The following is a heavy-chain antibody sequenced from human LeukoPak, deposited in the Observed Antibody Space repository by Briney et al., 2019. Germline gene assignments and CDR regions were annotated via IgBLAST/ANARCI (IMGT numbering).Heavy chain of an antibody. V-gene: IGHV3-30-3*01. CDR1: GFTFSSYA. CDR2: ISYDGSNK. Sequence: GRSLRLSCAASGFTFSSYAMHWVRQAPGKGLEWVAVISYDGSNKYYADSVKGRFTISRDNSKNTLYLQMNSLRVEDTAVYYCAKGINSWYWDSWGQGTLVTVSS. J-gene: IGHJ4*02. CDR3: AKGINSWYWDS. D-gene: IGHD6-13*01.